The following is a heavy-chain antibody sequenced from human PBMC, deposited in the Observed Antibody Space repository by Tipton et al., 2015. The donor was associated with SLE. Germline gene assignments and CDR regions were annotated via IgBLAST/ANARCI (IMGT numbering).Heavy chain of an antibody. D-gene: IGHD6-6*01. Sequence: SLRLSCAPSGFTVSHNYMTWVRQAPGKGLEWVSVIYSGGDTYHANSVKGRFTISRDNSKNTLYLQMNSLRAEDAAVYYCAGQLAPYYYGMDVWGQGTTVTVSS. J-gene: IGHJ6*02. CDR1: GFTVSHNY. V-gene: IGHV3-53*01. CDR2: IYSGGDT. CDR3: AGQLAPYYYGMDV.